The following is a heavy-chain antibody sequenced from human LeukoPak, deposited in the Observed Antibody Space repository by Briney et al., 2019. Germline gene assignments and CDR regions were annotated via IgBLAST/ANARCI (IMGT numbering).Heavy chain of an antibody. CDR2: INHSGST. CDR1: GGSFSGYY. Sequence: KPSETLSLTCAVYGGSFSGYYWSWIRQPPGKWLEWIGEINHSGSTNYNPSLKSRVTISVDTSQNQFSLKLSSVTAADTAVYYCARGPYIVVVPPKRNWFDPWGQGTLVTVSS. CDR3: ARGPYIVVVPPKRNWFDP. J-gene: IGHJ5*02. D-gene: IGHD2-2*01. V-gene: IGHV4-34*01.